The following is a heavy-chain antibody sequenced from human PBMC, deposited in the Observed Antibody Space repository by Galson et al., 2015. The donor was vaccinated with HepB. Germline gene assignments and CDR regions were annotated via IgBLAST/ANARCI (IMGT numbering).Heavy chain of an antibody. CDR3: AKAPSRQQLNKWGDV. CDR2: ISGSGGST. D-gene: IGHD6-13*01. V-gene: IGHV3-23*01. Sequence: SLRLSCAASGFTFSSYAMSWVRQAPGKGLEWVSAISGSGGSTYYADSVKGRFTISRDNSKNTLYLQMNSLRAEDTAVYYCAKAPSRQQLNKWGDVWGQGTTVTVSS. CDR1: GFTFSSYA. J-gene: IGHJ6*02.